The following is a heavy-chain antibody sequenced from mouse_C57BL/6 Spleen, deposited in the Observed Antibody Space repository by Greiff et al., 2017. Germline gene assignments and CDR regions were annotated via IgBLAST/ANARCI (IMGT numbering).Heavy chain of an antibody. CDR1: GYTFTSYW. CDR3: EGLYYYGSSYVGYFDV. J-gene: IGHJ1*03. V-gene: IGHV1-53*01. CDR2: INPSNGGT. Sequence: QVQLKQPGTELVKPGASVKLSCKASGYTFTSYWMHWVKQRPGQGLEWIGNINPSNGGTNYNEKFKSKATLTVDKSSSTAYMQLSSLTSEDSAVYYCEGLYYYGSSYVGYFDVWGTGTTVTVSS. D-gene: IGHD1-1*01.